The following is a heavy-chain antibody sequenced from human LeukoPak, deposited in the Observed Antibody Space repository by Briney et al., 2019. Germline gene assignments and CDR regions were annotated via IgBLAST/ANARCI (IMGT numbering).Heavy chain of an antibody. CDR1: GFTSIAYA. V-gene: IGHV3-23*01. Sequence: GGSLRLSCVGSGFTSIAYALTWARQAPGKGLEWVSGISGGGVTTYYADSVKGRFTISRDNSKNTLYLQMNSLRADDAGIYYCARNQQLGGHSYYYYGMDVWGQGTTVTVSS. J-gene: IGHJ6*02. CDR3: ARNQQLGGHSYYYYGMDV. CDR2: ISGGGVTT. D-gene: IGHD3-16*01.